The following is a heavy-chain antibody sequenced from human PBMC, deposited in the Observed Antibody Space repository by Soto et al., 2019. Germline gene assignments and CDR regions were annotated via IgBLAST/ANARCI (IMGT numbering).Heavy chain of an antibody. J-gene: IGHJ4*02. Sequence: EVQLVESGGGLVQPGGSLRLSCAASGFVFSMYWMHWVRQAPGKGLEWVSRISDDGSTIHYADSVKGRFSISRDNAQNILFLEMTALRDDDTAVYSGVRGPRTSSVGTGAFWGQGSPVTVSS. CDR3: VRGPRTSSVGTGAF. CDR1: GFVFSMYW. CDR2: ISDDGSTI. D-gene: IGHD2-2*01. V-gene: IGHV3-74*01.